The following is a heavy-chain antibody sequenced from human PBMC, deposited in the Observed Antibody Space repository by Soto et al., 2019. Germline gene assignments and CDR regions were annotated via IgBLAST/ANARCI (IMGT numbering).Heavy chain of an antibody. CDR3: ARDSHDSSSFYGMDV. V-gene: IGHV1-2*04. CDR2: INPNSGGT. J-gene: IGHJ6*02. CDR1: GYTFTGYY. D-gene: IGHD6-13*01. Sequence: QVQLVQSGAEVKKPGASVKVSCKASGYTFTGYYMHWVRQAPGQGLEGMGWINPNSGGTNYAQKFQGWVTMTRYTSISTAYMELSRLRSDDTAVYYCARDSHDSSSFYGMDVWGQGTTVTVSS.